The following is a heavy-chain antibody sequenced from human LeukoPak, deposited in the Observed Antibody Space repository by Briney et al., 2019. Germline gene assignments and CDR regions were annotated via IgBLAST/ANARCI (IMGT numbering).Heavy chain of an antibody. Sequence: PGGSLRLSCAASGFTFSNYTMNWVRQAPGKGLEWVSSITASSSYIYYADSLKGRFTMSRDNAKNSLFLQVNSLRAEDTAVYYCASSGYSSGWYSWTRMDVWGQGTTVIVSS. CDR2: ITASSSYI. CDR1: GFTFSNYT. D-gene: IGHD6-19*01. V-gene: IGHV3-21*01. J-gene: IGHJ6*02. CDR3: ASSGYSSGWYSWTRMDV.